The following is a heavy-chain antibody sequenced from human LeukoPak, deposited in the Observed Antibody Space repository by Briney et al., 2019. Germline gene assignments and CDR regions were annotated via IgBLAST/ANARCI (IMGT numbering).Heavy chain of an antibody. J-gene: IGHJ6*02. Sequence: SETLSLTCAVYGGSFSGYYWSWIRQPPGKGLEWIGEINHSGSTNYNPSLKSRVTISVDTSKNQFSLKLSSVTDADTAVYYCARGYPILTGYYPYYYYGMDVWGQGTAVTVSS. CDR1: GGSFSGYY. V-gene: IGHV4-34*01. D-gene: IGHD3-9*01. CDR3: ARGYPILTGYYPYYYYGMDV. CDR2: INHSGST.